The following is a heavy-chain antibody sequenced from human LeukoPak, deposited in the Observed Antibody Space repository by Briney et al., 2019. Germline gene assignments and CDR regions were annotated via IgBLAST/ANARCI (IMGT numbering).Heavy chain of an antibody. CDR2: IYYSGST. CDR3: ARGDCSSTSCYVWYFDL. D-gene: IGHD2-2*01. CDR1: GGSVSSGSYY. V-gene: IGHV4-61*01. Sequence: SESLSLTCTVSGGSVSSGSYYWSWIRQPPGKGLEWIGYIYYSGSTNYNPSLKSRVTISVDTSKNQFSLKLSSVTAADTAVYYFARGDCSSTSCYVWYFDLWGRGTLVTVSS. J-gene: IGHJ2*01.